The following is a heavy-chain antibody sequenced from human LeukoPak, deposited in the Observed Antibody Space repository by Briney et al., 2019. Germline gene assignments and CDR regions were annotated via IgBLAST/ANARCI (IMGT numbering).Heavy chain of an antibody. CDR3: AREPDIVVVPAAELDS. CDR1: GFTFSSYS. CDR2: ISSSSSTI. D-gene: IGHD2-2*01. V-gene: IGHV3-48*01. Sequence: GGSLRLSCAASGFTFSSYSMNWVRQAPGKGLEWVSYISSSSSTIYYADSVKGRFTISRDNAKNSLYLQMNSLRAEDTAVYYCAREPDIVVVPAAELDSWGQGTLVTVSS. J-gene: IGHJ4*02.